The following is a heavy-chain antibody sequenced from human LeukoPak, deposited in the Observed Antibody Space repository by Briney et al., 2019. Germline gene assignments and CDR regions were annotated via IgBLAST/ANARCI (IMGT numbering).Heavy chain of an antibody. CDR1: GYSISSGDY. D-gene: IGHD3-22*01. CDR2: IYHSGRT. V-gene: IGHV4-38-2*02. CDR3: ARIPHYYDSSGYYYYFDY. Sequence: SETLSLTCTVSGYSISSGDYWGWIRQPPGKGLEWIGSIYHSGRTYYNPSLKSRVTISVDTSKNQVSLKLSSVTAADTAVYYCARIPHYYDSSGYYYYFDYWGQGTLVTVSS. J-gene: IGHJ4*02.